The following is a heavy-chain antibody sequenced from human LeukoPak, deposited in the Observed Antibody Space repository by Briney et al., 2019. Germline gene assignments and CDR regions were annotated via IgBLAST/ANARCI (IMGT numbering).Heavy chain of an antibody. V-gene: IGHV1-18*01. J-gene: IGHJ5*02. D-gene: IGHD3-10*01. Sequence: GASVKVSCKASGYTFTSYGISWVRQAPGQGLEWMGWISAYNGNTHYAQKFQGRVTMTRNTSISTAYMELSSLRSEDTAVYYCARGGYYYGSGRTGELDPWGQGTLVTVSS. CDR3: ARGGYYYGSGRTGELDP. CDR1: GYTFTSYG. CDR2: ISAYNGNT.